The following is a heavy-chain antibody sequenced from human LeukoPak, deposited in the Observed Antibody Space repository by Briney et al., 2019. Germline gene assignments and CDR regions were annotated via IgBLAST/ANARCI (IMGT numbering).Heavy chain of an antibody. V-gene: IGHV3-15*01. CDR1: GFTFSNAW. CDR2: IKSKTDGGST. CDR3: TTLKDIVVVVAATPDYYYYMDV. J-gene: IGHJ6*03. Sequence: PGGSLRLSCAASGFTFSNAWMSWVRQAPGEGLEWVGRIKSKTDGGSTDYAAPVKGRFTISRDDSKNTLYLQMNSLKTEDTAVYYCTTLKDIVVVVAATPDYYYYMDVWGKGTTVTVSS. D-gene: IGHD2-15*01.